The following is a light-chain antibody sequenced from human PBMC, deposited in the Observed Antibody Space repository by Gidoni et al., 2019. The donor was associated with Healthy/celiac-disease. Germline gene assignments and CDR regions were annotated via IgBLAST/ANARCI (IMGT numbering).Light chain of an antibody. J-gene: IGKJ4*01. V-gene: IGKV1-9*01. CDR2: AAS. CDR3: QQLNSYPHT. CDR1: QGISSY. Sequence: DIHLTQSPSFLSASVVDRVTITCRSSQGISSYLAWYQQKPGKAPKLLIYAASNLQSGVPSRFSGSGSGTEFTLTISSMQPEDFATYYCQQLNSYPHTFGGGTKVEIK.